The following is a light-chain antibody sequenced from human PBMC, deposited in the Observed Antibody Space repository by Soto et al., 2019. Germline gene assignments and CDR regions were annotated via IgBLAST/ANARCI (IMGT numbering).Light chain of an antibody. Sequence: VMTQAPATLSVSPGERATLPCRASQSINNNVAWYQLKVGQAPRLLIYGASTRATGIPARFSGSGSGTEFTLTISSLQSEDFAEYHCQQYNNWPQTFGRGTKVDIK. CDR1: QSINNN. V-gene: IGKV3-15*01. CDR2: GAS. J-gene: IGKJ1*01. CDR3: QQYNNWPQT.